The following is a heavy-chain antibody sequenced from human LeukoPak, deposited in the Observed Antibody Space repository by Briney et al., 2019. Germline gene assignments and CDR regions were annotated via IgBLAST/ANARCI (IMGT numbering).Heavy chain of an antibody. CDR1: GFTFSSYS. Sequence: GGSLRLSCAASGFTFSSYSMNWVRQAPGKGLEWVSSISSSSSYIYYADSVKGRFTISGDNAKNSLYLQMNSLRAEDTAVYYCARAANSYGYAFDIWGQGTMVTVSS. V-gene: IGHV3-21*01. J-gene: IGHJ3*02. CDR2: ISSSSSYI. D-gene: IGHD5-18*01. CDR3: ARAANSYGYAFDI.